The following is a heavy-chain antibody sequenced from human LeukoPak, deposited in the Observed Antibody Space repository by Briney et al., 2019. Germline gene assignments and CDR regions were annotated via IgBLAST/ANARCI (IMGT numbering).Heavy chain of an antibody. CDR3: AKAPSPYGDYYLLGFGMDV. J-gene: IGHJ6*02. CDR1: GFTFSSYA. Sequence: GGSLRLSCAASGFTFSSYAMSWVRQAPGKGLEWVSAISGSGGSTYYADSVKGRFTISRDNSKNTLYLQMNSLRAEDTAVYYCAKAPSPYGDYYLLGFGMDVWGQGTTVTVSS. D-gene: IGHD4-17*01. V-gene: IGHV3-23*01. CDR2: ISGSGGST.